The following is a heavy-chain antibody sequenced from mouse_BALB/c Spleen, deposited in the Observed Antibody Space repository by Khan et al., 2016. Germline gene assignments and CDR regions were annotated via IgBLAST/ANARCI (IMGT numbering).Heavy chain of an antibody. J-gene: IGHJ3*01. CDR1: GYTFSRYW. Sequence: LEESGAELMKPGASVKISCKASGYTFSRYWIEWIKERPGHGLEWIGEILPGTDSTNYNDKFKGKAAFTAESSSSTAYIQLNSLTSEDSAVYYCARGASGGQGTLVTVSA. V-gene: IGHV1-9*01. CDR3: ARGAS. CDR2: ILPGTDST.